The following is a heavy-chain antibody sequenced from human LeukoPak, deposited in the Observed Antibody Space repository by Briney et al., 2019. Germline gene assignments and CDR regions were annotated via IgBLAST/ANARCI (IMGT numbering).Heavy chain of an antibody. CDR3: ARIGSYYPLDYFDY. D-gene: IGHD1-26*01. V-gene: IGHV1-18*01. J-gene: IGHJ4*02. CDR1: GYTFTCYG. Sequence: GASVKVSCKASGYTFTCYGISWVRQAPGQGLEWMGWISAYNGNTNYAQKLQGRVTMTTDTSTSTAYMELRSLRSDDTAVYYCARIGSYYPLDYFDYWGQGTLVTVSS. CDR2: ISAYNGNT.